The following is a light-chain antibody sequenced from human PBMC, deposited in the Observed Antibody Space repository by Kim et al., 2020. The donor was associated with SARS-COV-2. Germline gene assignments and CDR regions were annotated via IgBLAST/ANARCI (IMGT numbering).Light chain of an antibody. CDR1: SSNIGAGYD. CDR3: QSYDSSLSGSV. J-gene: IGLJ3*02. V-gene: IGLV1-40*01. Sequence: QSVLTQPLSVSGAPGQRVTISGTESSSNIGAGYDVHWYQQLPGTAPKLLIYGNSHRPSGVPDRFSGSKSGTSASLAITGLKAEDEADYYCQSYDSSLSGSVYGGGTQLTVL. CDR2: GNS.